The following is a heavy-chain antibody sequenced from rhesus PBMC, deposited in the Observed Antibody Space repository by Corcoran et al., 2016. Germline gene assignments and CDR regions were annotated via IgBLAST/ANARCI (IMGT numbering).Heavy chain of an antibody. J-gene: IGHJ3*01. V-gene: IGHV4-160*01. CDR2: ISGSGGST. CDR3: ARQYLDWLSFDDAFDF. D-gene: IGHD3-3*01. CDR1: GGSISLQY. Sequence: QVQLQESGPGLVKPSETLSLTCVVSGGSISLQYWSWIRQPPREGLEWIGRISGSGGSTDYNPSLKSRVTISTDTSKNQFSLKLSSVTAADTAVYYCARQYLDWLSFDDAFDFWGQGLRVTVSS.